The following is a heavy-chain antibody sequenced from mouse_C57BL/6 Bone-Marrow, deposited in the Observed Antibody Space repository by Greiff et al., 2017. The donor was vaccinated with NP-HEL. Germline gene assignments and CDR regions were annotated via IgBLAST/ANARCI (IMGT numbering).Heavy chain of an antibody. CDR2: IYPGDGDS. Sequence: QVQLQQSGPELVKPGASVKISCKASGYAFSSPWMNWVKQRPGKGLEWIGRIYPGDGDSNYNGKFKGKATLTADKSSSTAYMQLSSLTSEDSAVYFCARTFYYDYDHWYFDVWGTGTTVTVSS. D-gene: IGHD2-4*01. CDR1: GYAFSSPW. V-gene: IGHV1-82*01. J-gene: IGHJ1*03. CDR3: ARTFYYDYDHWYFDV.